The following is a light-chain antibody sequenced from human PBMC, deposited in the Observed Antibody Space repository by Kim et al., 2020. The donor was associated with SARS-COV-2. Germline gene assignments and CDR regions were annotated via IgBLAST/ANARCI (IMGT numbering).Light chain of an antibody. CDR1: NNNVGNEG. CDR3: SAWDTSLRVWL. J-gene: IGLJ2*01. CDR2: RNN. V-gene: IGLV10-54*01. Sequence: QTATLTCTGNNNNVGNEGATWLQQVQGHPPKLLSYRNNNRPSGISERLSASTSGNTASLTITGLQPEDEADYYCSAWDTSLRVWLFGGGTQLTVL.